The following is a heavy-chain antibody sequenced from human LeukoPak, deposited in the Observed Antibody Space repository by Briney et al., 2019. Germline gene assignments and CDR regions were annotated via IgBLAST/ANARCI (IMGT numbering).Heavy chain of an antibody. Sequence: SETLSLTCTVSGGSISRHYWSRIRQPPGEGLEWIGYIYYSGSTNYNPSLKSRVTISVDTSKNQFSLKLSSVTAADTAVYYCARGDYEIDYWGQGTLVTVSS. V-gene: IGHV4-59*11. CDR3: ARGDYEIDY. CDR2: IYYSGST. CDR1: GGSISRHY. J-gene: IGHJ4*02. D-gene: IGHD4-17*01.